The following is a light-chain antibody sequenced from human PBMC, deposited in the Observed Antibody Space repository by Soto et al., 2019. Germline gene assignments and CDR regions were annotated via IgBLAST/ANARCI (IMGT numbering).Light chain of an antibody. V-gene: IGLV1-40*01. CDR1: SSNIGAGYD. Sequence: QSVLTQPPSVSGAPGQRVTISCTGSSSNIGAGYDVHWYQQLPGTAPKLLIYGNSNRPSGVPDRFSGSKAGTSASLAITGLQAEEEADYYCQSYDRSLSGYVVFGGGTELTVL. CDR2: GNS. J-gene: IGLJ2*01. CDR3: QSYDRSLSGYVV.